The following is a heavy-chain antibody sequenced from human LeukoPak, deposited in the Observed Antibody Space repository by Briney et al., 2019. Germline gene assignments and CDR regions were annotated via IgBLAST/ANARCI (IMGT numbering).Heavy chain of an antibody. CDR2: TYYRSKWFS. CDR3: ATANGNAFDI. Sequence: SQTLSLTCVISGESVSSNSAEWNWIRQSPSRGLEWLGRTYYRSKWFSESAPSVKGRITITPDSSKSHFSLRLASVTATDTAVYYCATANGNAFDIWGQGTLVTVSS. CDR1: GESVSSNSAE. V-gene: IGHV6-1*01. D-gene: IGHD1-26*01. J-gene: IGHJ3*02.